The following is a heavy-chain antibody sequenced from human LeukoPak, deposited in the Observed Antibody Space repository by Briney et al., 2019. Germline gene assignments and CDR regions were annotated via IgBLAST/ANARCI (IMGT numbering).Heavy chain of an antibody. Sequence: SETLSLTCTVSGGSISSSSYYWGWIRQPPGKGLEWIGRIYTSGSTNYNPSLKSRVTISVDTSKNQFSLKLSSVTAADTAVYYCARDAPTMIVEDWGQGTLVTVSS. D-gene: IGHD3-22*01. CDR1: GGSISSSSYY. CDR2: IYTSGST. CDR3: ARDAPTMIVED. V-gene: IGHV4-61*02. J-gene: IGHJ4*02.